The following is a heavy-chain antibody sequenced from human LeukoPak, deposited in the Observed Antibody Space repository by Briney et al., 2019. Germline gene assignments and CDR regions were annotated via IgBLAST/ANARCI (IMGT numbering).Heavy chain of an antibody. J-gene: IGHJ6*04. Sequence: GGSLRLSCAASGFTFSSYGMNWVRQAPGKGLEWVAVIWYDGSNKYYADSVKGRFTISRDNSKNTLYLQMNSLRAEDTAVYYCARATYYDILTGYYPPYYYYGMDVWGKGTTVTVSS. V-gene: IGHV3-33*01. CDR3: ARATYYDILTGYYPPYYYYGMDV. CDR2: IWYDGSNK. CDR1: GFTFSSYG. D-gene: IGHD3-9*01.